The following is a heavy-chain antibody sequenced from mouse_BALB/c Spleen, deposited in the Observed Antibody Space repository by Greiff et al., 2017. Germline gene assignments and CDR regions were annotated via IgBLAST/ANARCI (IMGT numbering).Heavy chain of an antibody. CDR2: ISYSGST. CDR3: AREEGYYFDY. CDR1: CSSITRYYA. J-gene: IGHJ2*01. Sequence: QLKESGPGLVKPSQSLSLTCTVPCSSITRYYAWNLIRQFPGNKLEWLGYISYSGSTSYNPSLKSRISITRDTSKNQFFLQLNSVTTEDTATYYCAREEGYYFDYWGQGTTLTVSS. V-gene: IGHV3-2*02.